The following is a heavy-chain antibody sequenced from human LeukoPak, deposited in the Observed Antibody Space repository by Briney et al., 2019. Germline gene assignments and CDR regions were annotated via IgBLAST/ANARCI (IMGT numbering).Heavy chain of an antibody. CDR3: ARGSGYRNKPTDY. Sequence: SETLSLTCAVYGGSLSGYYWSWIRQPPGKGLEWIGEINHSGSTNYNPSLKSRVTISVDTSKNQFSLKLSSVTAADTAVYYCARGSGYRNKPTDYWGQGTLVTVSS. CDR1: GGSLSGYY. J-gene: IGHJ4*02. D-gene: IGHD4-11*01. CDR2: INHSGST. V-gene: IGHV4-34*01.